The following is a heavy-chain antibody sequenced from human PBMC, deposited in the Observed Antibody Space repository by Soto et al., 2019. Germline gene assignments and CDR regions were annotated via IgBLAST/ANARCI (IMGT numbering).Heavy chain of an antibody. V-gene: IGHV1-3*01. CDR3: ARDTRLLWFGESKGKYNWFDP. CDR1: GYRFTSYS. J-gene: IGHJ5*02. CDR2: INAGNGNT. D-gene: IGHD3-10*01. Sequence: ASVKVSCKACGYRFTSYSMHAVHQSPEQRLEWMGWINAGNGNTKYSQKFQGRVTITRDTSASTAYMELSSLRSEDTAVYYCARDTRLLWFGESKGKYNWFDPWGQGTLVTVSS.